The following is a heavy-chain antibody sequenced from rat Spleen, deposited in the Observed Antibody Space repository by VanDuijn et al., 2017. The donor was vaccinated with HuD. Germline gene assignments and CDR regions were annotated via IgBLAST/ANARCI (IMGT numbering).Heavy chain of an antibody. D-gene: IGHD4-3*01. J-gene: IGHJ2*01. V-gene: IGHV5-29*01. CDR1: GFTFSNYG. CDR3: AVAGYGY. Sequence: EVQLVESDGGLVQPGRSLKLSCAASGFTFSNYGMAWVRQAPTKGLEWVATISYDGSSTYYRDSVKGRFTISRNNAENTVYLQMNSLRSEDTATYYCAVAGYGYWGQGVMVTVSS. CDR2: ISYDGSST.